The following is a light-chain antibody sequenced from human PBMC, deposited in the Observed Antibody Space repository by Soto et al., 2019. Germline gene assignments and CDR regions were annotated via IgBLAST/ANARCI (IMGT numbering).Light chain of an antibody. CDR1: QDISNN. J-gene: IGKJ1*01. CDR2: AAS. Sequence: VIWMTQSPSLLSASTGDRVTISCRMSQDISNNLAWYHQKPGKAPEILIYAASTLQSGDPSRFSGSGSGTDFTVTISCLQSEEFATYYCQQYYSFPGTFGQGTKVVIK. V-gene: IGKV1D-8*01. CDR3: QQYYSFPGT.